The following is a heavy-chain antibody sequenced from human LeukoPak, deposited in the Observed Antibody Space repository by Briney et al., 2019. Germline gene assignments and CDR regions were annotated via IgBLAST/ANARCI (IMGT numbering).Heavy chain of an antibody. CDR2: VRKVGTT. CDR3: AREGEKGDGYNHGFDY. D-gene: IGHD5-24*01. V-gene: IGHV3-53*01. CDR1: GFTVSSKY. J-gene: IGHJ4*02. Sequence: GGSLRLSCATSGFTVSSKYMSWIRQAPGKGLEWVAVVRKVGTTVYIDSVKGRFTISRDTSKNTLNPQMNSLRAEDTAVYYCAREGEKGDGYNHGFDYWGQGTLVTVSS.